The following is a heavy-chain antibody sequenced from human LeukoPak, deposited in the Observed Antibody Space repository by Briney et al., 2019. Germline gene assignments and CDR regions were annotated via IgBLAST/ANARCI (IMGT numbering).Heavy chain of an antibody. D-gene: IGHD2-8*01. CDR2: IDNSGGFT. Sequence: PGGSLRLSCAASGFTFRNYAMSWVRQAPGKGLEWVSTIDNSGGFTYYADSVLGRFTISRDHSKNTMNLQMDSLRAEDTAVYYCAKALMLYAIRGPFDYWGQGTLVTVSS. CDR3: AKALMLYAIRGPFDY. CDR1: GFTFRNYA. V-gene: IGHV3-23*01. J-gene: IGHJ4*02.